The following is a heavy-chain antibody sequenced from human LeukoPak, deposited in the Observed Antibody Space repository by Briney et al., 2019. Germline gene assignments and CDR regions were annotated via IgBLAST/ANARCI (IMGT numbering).Heavy chain of an antibody. D-gene: IGHD3-22*01. CDR1: GGSISSYQ. Sequence: PSETLSLTCTVSGGSISSYQWSWIRQPPGKGLEWIGYMYYSGSTKYNPSLKSRVTISVDRSKNQFSLKLTSVTAADTAVYYCARVFGSYYSESSGHWFDPWGQGTLVTVSS. CDR3: ARVFGSYYSESSGHWFDP. J-gene: IGHJ5*02. CDR2: MYYSGST. V-gene: IGHV4-59*12.